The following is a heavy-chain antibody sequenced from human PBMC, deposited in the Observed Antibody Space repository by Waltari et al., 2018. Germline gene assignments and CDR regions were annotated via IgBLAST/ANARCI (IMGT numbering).Heavy chain of an antibody. D-gene: IGHD4-17*01. J-gene: IGHJ3*02. CDR2: IYWNDDK. CDR3: AHSSYGDYEAGAFDI. V-gene: IGHV2-5*01. Sequence: QITLKESGPTLVKPTQTLTLTCTFSGFSLSTSGVGVGWIRQPPGKALEWLALIYWNDDKRYSPSLKSRLTITKDTSKNQVVLTMTNMDPVDTATYYCAHSSYGDYEAGAFDIWGQGTMVTVSS. CDR1: GFSLSTSGVG.